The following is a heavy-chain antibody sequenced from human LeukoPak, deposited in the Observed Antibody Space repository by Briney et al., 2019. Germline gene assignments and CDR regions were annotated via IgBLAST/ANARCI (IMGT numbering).Heavy chain of an antibody. CDR3: ARARGVVGANYYYYGMDV. J-gene: IGHJ6*02. CDR2: SSSSRSTI. D-gene: IGHD1-26*01. Sequence: GGSLRLSCAASGFTFSSYSMNWVRQAPGKGLEWVSYSSSSRSTIYYADSVKGRFTISRDNAKNSLYLQMNSLRAEDTAVYYCARARGVVGANYYYYGMDVWGQGTTVTVSS. CDR1: GFTFSSYS. V-gene: IGHV3-48*01.